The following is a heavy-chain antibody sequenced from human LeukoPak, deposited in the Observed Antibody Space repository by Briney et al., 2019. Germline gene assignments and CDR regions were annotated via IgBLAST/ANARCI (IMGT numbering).Heavy chain of an antibody. CDR2: ISSSGTTI. J-gene: IGHJ4*02. CDR3: ARWDSSGCLDY. D-gene: IGHD3-22*01. CDR1: GLTFSDYY. Sequence: PGGSLRLSCAASGLTFSDYYMSWIRQAPGKGLEWVSYISSSGTTIYYADSVKGRFTISRDNAKNSLYLQMSSLRAEDTAVYFCARWDSSGCLDYWGQGTLVTVSS. V-gene: IGHV3-11*01.